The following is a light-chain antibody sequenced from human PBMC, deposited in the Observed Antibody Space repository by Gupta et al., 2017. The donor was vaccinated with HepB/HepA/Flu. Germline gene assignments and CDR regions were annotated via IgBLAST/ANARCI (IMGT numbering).Light chain of an antibody. J-gene: IGKJ2*01. CDR3: LQDYHYPYS. V-gene: IGKV1-6*01. CDR2: AAS. CDR1: QGIRND. Sequence: AIQMTQSPSSLSAPIGDRVTLTCRASQGIRNDLGWYQQKPGKAPRLLIYAASSLQSGVPSRFSGSGSGTDFTLTISSLQPEDFATYYCLQDYHYPYSFGQGTKLEIK.